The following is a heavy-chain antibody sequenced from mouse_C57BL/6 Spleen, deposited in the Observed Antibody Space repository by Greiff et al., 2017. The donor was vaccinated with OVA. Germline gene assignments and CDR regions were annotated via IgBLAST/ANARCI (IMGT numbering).Heavy chain of an antibody. V-gene: IGHV1-55*01. Sequence: VQLQQPGAELVKPGASVKMSCKASGYTFTSYWITWVKQRPGQGLEWIGDIYPGSGSTNYNETFKSKATLTVDTSSSTAYMQLSSLTSEDSAVYYCARRGGTTVVAPDYWGQGTTLTVSS. J-gene: IGHJ2*01. CDR2: IYPGSGST. CDR3: ARRGGTTVVAPDY. CDR1: GYTFTSYW. D-gene: IGHD1-1*01.